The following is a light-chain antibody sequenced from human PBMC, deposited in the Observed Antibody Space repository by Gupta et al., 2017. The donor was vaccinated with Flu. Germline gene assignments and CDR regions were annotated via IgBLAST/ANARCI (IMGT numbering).Light chain of an antibody. CDR1: NIGSKS. V-gene: IGLV3-21*02. Sequence: SDVLTQPPSVSVAPGQTARITCGGNNIGSKSVHWYQQKPGQAPVLVLYDDNDRPSGIPERFSGSNSGNTATLTISRVEAGDEADYYCQVWESSSDYYVFGSGTKVTVL. CDR3: QVWESSSDYYV. J-gene: IGLJ1*01. CDR2: DDN.